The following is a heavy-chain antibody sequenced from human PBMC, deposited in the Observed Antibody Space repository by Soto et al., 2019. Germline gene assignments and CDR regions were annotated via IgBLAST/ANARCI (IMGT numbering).Heavy chain of an antibody. CDR1: GVSITPYC. CDR2: IYASGRT. CDR3: ARHFDVDPSLDHYYFDL. V-gene: IGHV4-4*07. J-gene: IGHJ2*01. Sequence: QVLRQDSGPGLVKPSETLSLTCTVSGVSITPYCWSWIRQPAGEAPEWLGHIYASGRTTYNPSLKSRVTMFVSQTQVSLRLTSVTAADTAVYYCARHFDVDPSLDHYYFDLWGRGALVPVSS. D-gene: IGHD3-9*01.